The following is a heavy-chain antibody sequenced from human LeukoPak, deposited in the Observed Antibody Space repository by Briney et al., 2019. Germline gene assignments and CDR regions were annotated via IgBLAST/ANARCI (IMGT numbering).Heavy chain of an antibody. Sequence: PGGSPRLSCAASGFTFSSYWMHWVRQAPGKGLVWVSRINSDGSSTSYADSVKGRFTISRDNAKNTLYLQMNSLRAEDTAVYYCARGGKAAAAHFWGQGTLVTVSS. J-gene: IGHJ4*02. D-gene: IGHD6-13*01. CDR3: ARGGKAAAAHF. CDR2: INSDGSST. CDR1: GFTFSSYW. V-gene: IGHV3-74*01.